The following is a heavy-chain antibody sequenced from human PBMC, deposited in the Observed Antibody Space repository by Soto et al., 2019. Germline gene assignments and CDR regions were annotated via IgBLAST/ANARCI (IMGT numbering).Heavy chain of an antibody. J-gene: IGHJ6*02. D-gene: IGHD2-15*01. Sequence: PSETLSLTCTVSGGTISSSSYYWGWIRQPPGKGLEWIGSIFYSGSTYYNPSLKSRVTISVDTSKNQFSLKLSSVTAADTAVYYCARHLTYCSAGSCYSDFPYYGMDVWCQGTTVTVSS. CDR1: GGTISSSSYY. CDR3: ARHLTYCSAGSCYSDFPYYGMDV. CDR2: IFYSGST. V-gene: IGHV4-39*01.